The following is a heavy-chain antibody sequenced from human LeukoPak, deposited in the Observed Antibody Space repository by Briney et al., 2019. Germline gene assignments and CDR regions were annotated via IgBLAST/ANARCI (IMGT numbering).Heavy chain of an antibody. Sequence: PGGSLRLSCAASGFTVSSNYMSWVRQAPGKGLEWVSVIYDNGDAYSADSVKGRFTISRHNSKNTLYLQMNSLRPEDTAVYYCAGRSRRDGYDYWGQGTLVTVSS. D-gene: IGHD5-24*01. V-gene: IGHV3-53*04. CDR3: AGRSRRDGYDY. CDR1: GFTVSSNY. CDR2: IYDNGDA. J-gene: IGHJ4*02.